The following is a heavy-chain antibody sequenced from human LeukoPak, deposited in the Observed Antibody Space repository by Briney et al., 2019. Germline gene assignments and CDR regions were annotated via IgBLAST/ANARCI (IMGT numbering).Heavy chain of an antibody. J-gene: IGHJ4*02. CDR1: GFTVSSNY. V-gene: IGHV3-66*01. Sequence: GGSLRLSCAASGFTVSSNYMSWVRQAPGKGLEWVSVIYSGGSTYYANSVKGRFTISRDNSKNTLYLQMNSLRAEDTAVYYCASEVVGAPNYWGQGTLVTVSS. D-gene: IGHD1-26*01. CDR2: IYSGGST. CDR3: ASEVVGAPNY.